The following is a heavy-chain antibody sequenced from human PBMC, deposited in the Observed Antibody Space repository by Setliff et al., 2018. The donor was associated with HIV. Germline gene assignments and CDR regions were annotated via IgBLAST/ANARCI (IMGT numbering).Heavy chain of an antibody. J-gene: IGHJ4*02. V-gene: IGHV4-59*08. CDR3: ARSSRGSLRDLDY. D-gene: IGHD2-21*02. Sequence: TLSLTCTVSGGSISNYYWSWIRQPPGQGLEWIGCGYYSGITHYDPSLKSRVSISVDASKNQFSLRLNSVTVADTAVYFCARSSRGSLRDLDYWGPGTLVTVSS. CDR1: GGSISNYY. CDR2: GYYSGIT.